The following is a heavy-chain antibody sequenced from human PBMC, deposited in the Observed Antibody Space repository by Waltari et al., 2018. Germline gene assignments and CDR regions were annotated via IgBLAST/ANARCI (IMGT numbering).Heavy chain of an antibody. CDR2: IYHSGST. V-gene: IGHV4-38-2*01. CDR3: ASRDIVLVVYAMDPGLDAFDI. J-gene: IGHJ3*02. D-gene: IGHD2-8*02. Sequence: QVQLQESGPGLVKPSETLSLTCAVSGYSISSGYYWGWIRQPPGKGLEWIGSIYHSGSTYYNPSLKSRVTISVDTSKNQFSLKLSSVTAADTAVYYCASRDIVLVVYAMDPGLDAFDIWGQGTMVTVSS. CDR1: GYSISSGYY.